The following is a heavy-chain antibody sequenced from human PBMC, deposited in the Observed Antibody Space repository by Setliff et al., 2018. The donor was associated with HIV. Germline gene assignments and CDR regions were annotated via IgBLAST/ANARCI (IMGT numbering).Heavy chain of an antibody. Sequence: SETLSLTCTVSDVSIRSSDYYWGWIRQPPGKGLEWIGSIFYSGRAFYNPSLKSRVTMSVDTSKNQFSLKVNSVTAADTAVFYCARHRVITGSFDSWSQGTLVTVSS. V-gene: IGHV4-39*01. D-gene: IGHD3-10*01. CDR2: IFYSGRA. CDR1: DVSIRSSDYY. J-gene: IGHJ4*02. CDR3: ARHRVITGSFDS.